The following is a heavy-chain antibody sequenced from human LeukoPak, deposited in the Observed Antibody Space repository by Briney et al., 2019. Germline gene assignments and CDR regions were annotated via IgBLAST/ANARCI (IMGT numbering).Heavy chain of an antibody. V-gene: IGHV3-30*09. D-gene: IGHD6-13*01. CDR2: ISYDGSNK. CDR1: GFTFSSYA. CDR3: ARGVSYRQLDYFDY. J-gene: IGHJ4*02. Sequence: GRSLRLSCAASGFTFSSYAMHWVRQAPGKGLEWVAVISYDGSNKYYADSVKGRFAISRDNSKNTLYLQMNSLRAEDTAVYYCARGVSYRQLDYFDYWGQGTLVTVSS.